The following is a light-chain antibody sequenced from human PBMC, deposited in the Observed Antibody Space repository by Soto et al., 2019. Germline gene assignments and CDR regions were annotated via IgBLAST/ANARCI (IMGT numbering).Light chain of an antibody. CDR3: QQYGSSPPLP. CDR1: QSVSSSY. V-gene: IGKV3-20*01. Sequence: EIVLTQSPGTLSLSPGERATLSCRASQSVSSSYLAWYQQKPGQAPRLLIYGPSSRATGIPDRFSGSGSGKDFTLTISRLEPEDFAVYYCQQYGSSPPLPFGGGTKVEIK. CDR2: GPS. J-gene: IGKJ4*01.